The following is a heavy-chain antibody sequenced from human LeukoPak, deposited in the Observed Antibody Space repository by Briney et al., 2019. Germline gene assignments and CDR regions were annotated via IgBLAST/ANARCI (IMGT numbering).Heavy chain of an antibody. CDR3: ARDQNYFDY. CDR2: IYSGGST. Sequence: GGSLRLSCAASGFTFSDYFMSWIRQAPGKGLEWVSVIYSGGSTYYADSVKGRFTISRDNSKNTLYLQMNSLRAEDTAVYYCARDQNYFDYWGQGTLVTVSS. V-gene: IGHV3-53*01. J-gene: IGHJ4*02. CDR1: GFTFSDYF.